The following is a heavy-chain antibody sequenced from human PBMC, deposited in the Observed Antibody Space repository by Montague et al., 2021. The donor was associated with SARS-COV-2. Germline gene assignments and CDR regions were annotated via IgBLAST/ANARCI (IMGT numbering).Heavy chain of an antibody. CDR3: ARDIAVAGLFDY. J-gene: IGHJ4*02. V-gene: IGHV4-61*02. CDR2: ISISGST. CDR1: GGSISSGSYC. Sequence: TLSLTCTVSGGSISSGSYCWSWIRQPAGKGLEWIGRISISGSTNYXPSLKSRVTISVDTSKNQFSLKLSSVTAADTAVYYCARDIAVAGLFDYWGQGTLVTVSS. D-gene: IGHD6-19*01.